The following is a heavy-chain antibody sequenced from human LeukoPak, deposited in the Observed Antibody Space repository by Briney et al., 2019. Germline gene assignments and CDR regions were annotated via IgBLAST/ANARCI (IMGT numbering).Heavy chain of an antibody. CDR1: GSSFTNYW. V-gene: IGHV5-51*01. J-gene: IGHJ3*02. Sequence: GASLKISCKGSGSSFTNYWIGWGRRMPGKGLEWMGIIYPGYSDTRYSPSFQAHVTISPHNSISTASLQWTILNASVTAMYYCATPTGYIRGWPPTSDASDIWGQGTLVTVSS. CDR2: IYPGYSDT. D-gene: IGHD6-19*01. CDR3: ATPTGYIRGWPPTSDASDI.